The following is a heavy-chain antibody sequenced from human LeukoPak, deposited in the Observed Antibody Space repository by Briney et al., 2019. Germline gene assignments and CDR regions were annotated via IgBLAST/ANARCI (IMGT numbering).Heavy chain of an antibody. CDR3: ARDSYYYDSSGYQRRDAFDI. CDR2: IYYGGST. Sequence: PSETLSLTCTVSGGSISSGDYYWSWIRQPPGKGLEWIGYIYYGGSTYYNPSLKSRVTISVDTSKNQFSLKLSSVTAADTAVYYCARDSYYYDSSGYQRRDAFDIWGQGTMVTVSS. V-gene: IGHV4-30-4*01. CDR1: GGSISSGDYY. J-gene: IGHJ3*02. D-gene: IGHD3-22*01.